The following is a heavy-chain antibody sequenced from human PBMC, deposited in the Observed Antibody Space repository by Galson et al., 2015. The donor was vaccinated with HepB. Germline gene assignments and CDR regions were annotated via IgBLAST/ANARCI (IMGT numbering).Heavy chain of an antibody. D-gene: IGHD6-13*01. J-gene: IGHJ4*02. V-gene: IGHV1-69*04. Sequence: SVKVSCKASGGTFSSYAISWVRQAPGQGLEWMGRIIPILGIANYAQKFQGRVTITADKSTSTAYMELSSLRSEDTAVYYCASSLSGGYSSSWYGYWGQGTLVTVSS. CDR1: GGTFSSYA. CDR2: IIPILGIA. CDR3: ASSLSGGYSSSWYGY.